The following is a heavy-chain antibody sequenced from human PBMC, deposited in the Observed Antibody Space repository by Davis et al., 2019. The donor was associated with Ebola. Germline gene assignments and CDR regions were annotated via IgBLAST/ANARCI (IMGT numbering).Heavy chain of an antibody. Sequence: AALVKVSCKASGGTFSSYAISWVRQAPGQGLEWMGRIIPILGIANYAQQFQGRVTITADKSTSTAYMELSSLRSDDTAVYYYAREGSSTWYGGGYYYYGMDVWGQGTTVTVSS. J-gene: IGHJ6*02. CDR1: GGTFSSYA. CDR3: AREGSSTWYGGGYYYYGMDV. D-gene: IGHD6-13*01. CDR2: IIPILGIA. V-gene: IGHV1-69*04.